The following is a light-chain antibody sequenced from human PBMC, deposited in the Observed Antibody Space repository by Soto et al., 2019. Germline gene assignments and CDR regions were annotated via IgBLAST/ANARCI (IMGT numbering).Light chain of an antibody. CDR2: GAS. CDR3: QQYGPSAPIT. CDR1: QSVSSNY. J-gene: IGKJ5*01. Sequence: EIVLTQSPGTLSLSPGERATLSCRASQSVSSNYLAWYQQKPGQAPSLLIYGASSRATGIPDRFSGSGSGTDFTLTIIRLEPEDFGMYYCQQYGPSAPITFGHGTRVEIE. V-gene: IGKV3-20*01.